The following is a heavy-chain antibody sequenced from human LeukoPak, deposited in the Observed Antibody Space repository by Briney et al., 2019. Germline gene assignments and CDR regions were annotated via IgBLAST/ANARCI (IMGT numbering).Heavy chain of an antibody. CDR3: VRISWFRGVIS. V-gene: IGHV3-74*01. CDR2: INTDGSSA. Sequence: QTGGSLRLSCAASGLTFSTSGMHWVRQAPGKGLVWVSRINTDGSSASYADSVKGRFTISRDNAKNTLYLQMNSLRDEDTAMYYCVRISWFRGVISWGQGTLVTVSS. D-gene: IGHD3-10*01. CDR1: GLTFSTSG. J-gene: IGHJ5*02.